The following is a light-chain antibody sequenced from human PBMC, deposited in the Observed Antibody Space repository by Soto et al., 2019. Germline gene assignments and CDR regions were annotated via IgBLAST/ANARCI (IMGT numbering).Light chain of an antibody. V-gene: IGKV3-15*01. J-gene: IGKJ1*01. CDR1: QSVDTL. CDR2: DVS. CDR3: QQYQYWPPRT. Sequence: VMTQSPGTLSVSPGERATLSCRASQSVDTLLAWYQQRPGQAPRLLISDVSTRATGVSARFSGSGSGTEFTLTISSLQSEDSALYYCQQYQYWPPRTFGQGTKVEI.